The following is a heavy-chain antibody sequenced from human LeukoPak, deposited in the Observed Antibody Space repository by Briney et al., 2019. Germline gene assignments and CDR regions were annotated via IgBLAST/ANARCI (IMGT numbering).Heavy chain of an antibody. CDR2: INWDGGST. D-gene: IGHD6-13*01. CDR1: GFTFDDYG. Sequence: GGSLRLSCAASGFTFDDYGMSWVRQAPGKGLEWVSGINWDGGSTGYADSVKGRFTISRDNAKNSLYLQMNSLRAEDTALYYCARVSSSSWYARFYYYMDVWGKGTTVTVSS. J-gene: IGHJ6*03. V-gene: IGHV3-20*04. CDR3: ARVSSSSWYARFYYYMDV.